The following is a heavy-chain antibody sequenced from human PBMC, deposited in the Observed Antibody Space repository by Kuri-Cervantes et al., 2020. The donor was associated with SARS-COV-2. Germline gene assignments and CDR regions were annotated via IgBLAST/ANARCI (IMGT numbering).Heavy chain of an antibody. CDR2: IDPSGGST. V-gene: IGHV1-46*01. J-gene: IGHJ3*02. CDR3: ARAFGWADAFDI. D-gene: IGHD3-10*01. CDR1: GYTFTSYY. Sequence: ASVKVSCKASGYTFTSYYMHWVRQAPGQGLEWMGIIDPSGGSTSYAQKFQGRVTMTRDTSTSTVYMELSSLRSEDTAVYYCARAFGWADAFDIWGQGTMVTVSS.